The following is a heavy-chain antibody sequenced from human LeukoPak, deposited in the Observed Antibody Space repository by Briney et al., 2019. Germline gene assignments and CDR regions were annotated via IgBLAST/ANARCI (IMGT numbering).Heavy chain of an antibody. Sequence: ASVKVSCKASGYTFTSYYMYWVRQAPGQGLEWMGWINPNSGDTNYAQKFQGRVSMTRDTSFKTAYMDLTSLKSDDTAVYYCARGWGPTGLDYWGQGTLVTVS. CDR3: ARGWGPTGLDY. CDR1: GYTFTSYY. D-gene: IGHD3-9*01. J-gene: IGHJ4*02. V-gene: IGHV1-2*02. CDR2: INPNSGDT.